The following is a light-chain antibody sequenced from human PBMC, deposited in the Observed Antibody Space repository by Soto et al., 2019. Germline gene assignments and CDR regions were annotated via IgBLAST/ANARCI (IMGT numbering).Light chain of an antibody. V-gene: IGLV2-14*01. CDR3: TSFTNSRTVV. Sequence: QSALTQPASVSGSPGQSITISCTGTTGDIGTYNYVSWYQHLPDKAPRLMIYEVSNRPSGVSNRFSGSKSGNTASLTISGLQAEDEADYYCTSFTNSRTVVFGGGTKLTVL. J-gene: IGLJ3*02. CDR2: EVS. CDR1: TGDIGTYNY.